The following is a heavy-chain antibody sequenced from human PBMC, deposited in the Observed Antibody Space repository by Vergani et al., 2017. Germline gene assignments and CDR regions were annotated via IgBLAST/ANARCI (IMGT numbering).Heavy chain of an antibody. V-gene: IGHV1-46*03. CDR2: INPSGGHT. Sequence: QVQVVQSGAEAKKSGASVKVSCKTSGYTFSNYYMHWVRQAPGQGLEWMGIINPSGGHTNYAQKFQGRVTMTRDTSTSTVYMELSSLRSEDTAIYYCARGDYGILTGYRLWGQGTLVTVS. CDR3: ARGDYGILTGYRL. D-gene: IGHD3-9*01. CDR1: GYTFSNYY. J-gene: IGHJ4*02.